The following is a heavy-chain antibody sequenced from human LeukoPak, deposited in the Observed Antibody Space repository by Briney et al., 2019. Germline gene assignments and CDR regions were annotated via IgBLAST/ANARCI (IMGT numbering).Heavy chain of an antibody. Sequence: GGSLRLSCAASGFTVSDDYMSWVRQAPGKGLEWVSTTSGSVGSTYYADSVKGRFTISRDNSKNTLYLQMNGLRAEDTAVYYCASLDCSTASCYAGWTWFDPWGQGTLVTVSS. V-gene: IGHV3-23*01. CDR2: TSGSVGST. CDR3: ASLDCSTASCYAGWTWFDP. D-gene: IGHD2-2*01. J-gene: IGHJ5*02. CDR1: GFTVSDDY.